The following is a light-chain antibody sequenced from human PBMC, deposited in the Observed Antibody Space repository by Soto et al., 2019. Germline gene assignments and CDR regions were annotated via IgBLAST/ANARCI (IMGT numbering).Light chain of an antibody. J-gene: IGLJ2*01. V-gene: IGLV2-14*01. CDR2: DVS. CDR3: SSYTSSSTLGVV. CDR1: SSDVGGYNY. Sequence: QSVLTQPASVSGSPGQSITISCTGTSSDVGGYNYVSWYQQHPGKAPKLMIYDVSNRPSGVSNRFSGSKSGNTASLTISGLPAEDEADYYCSSYTSSSTLGVVFGGGTKLTVL.